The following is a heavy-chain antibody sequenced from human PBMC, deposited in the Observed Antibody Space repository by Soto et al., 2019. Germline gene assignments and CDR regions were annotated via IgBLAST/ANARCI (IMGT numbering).Heavy chain of an antibody. Sequence: EVQLVESGGGLVQPGGSLRLSCTVSGFTFSRYYINWVRQAPGKGLEWVATIKEDGSEKFYVDSVKGRFTISRDNAKNSLFLQMNSLRVEDTALYYCARDMVDNSDYGDFWGQGTLVTVSS. V-gene: IGHV3-7*01. D-gene: IGHD4-4*01. CDR2: IKEDGSEK. CDR1: GFTFSRYY. J-gene: IGHJ4*02. CDR3: ARDMVDNSDYGDF.